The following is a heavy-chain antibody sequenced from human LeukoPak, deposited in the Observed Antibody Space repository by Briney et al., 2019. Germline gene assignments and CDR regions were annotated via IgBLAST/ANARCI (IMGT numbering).Heavy chain of an antibody. CDR2: IIPIFGTA. CDR1: GGTFSSYA. Sequence: GASVKVSCKASGGTFSSYAISWVRQAPGQGLEWMGGIIPIFGTANYAQKFQGRVTITTDESTSTAYMELSGLRSEDTAVYYCASRQGSVSPYYDFWSGYYNWFDPWGQGTLVTVSS. CDR3: ASRQGSVSPYYDFWSGYYNWFDP. V-gene: IGHV1-69*05. J-gene: IGHJ5*02. D-gene: IGHD3-3*01.